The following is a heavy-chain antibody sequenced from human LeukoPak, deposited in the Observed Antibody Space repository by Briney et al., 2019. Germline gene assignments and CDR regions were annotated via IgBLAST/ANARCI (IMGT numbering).Heavy chain of an antibody. J-gene: IGHJ4*02. CDR1: GFTFTNYA. CDR3: AKREKGTTGRFFDY. V-gene: IGHV3-23*01. D-gene: IGHD4-17*01. Sequence: GGSLRLSCAPSGFTFTNYAMTWVRQAPGKGLEGVSGISEGVGNTYADSVKGRFTISRDHSKNTLYLQMNSLRAEDTALYYCAKREKGTTGRFFDYWGQGTLVTVSS. CDR2: ISEGVGNT.